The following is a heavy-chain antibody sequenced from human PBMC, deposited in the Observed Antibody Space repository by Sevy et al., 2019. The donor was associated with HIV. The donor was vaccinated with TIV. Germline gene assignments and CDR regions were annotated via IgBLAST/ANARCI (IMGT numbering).Heavy chain of an antibody. D-gene: IGHD3-9*01. J-gene: IGHJ4*02. Sequence: GWSLRLSCAASGFTFSSYAMHWVRQAPGKGLEWVAVISYDGSNKYYADSVKGRFTISRDNSKNTLLLQMNSLRAEDTAVYYCARGGDILTGLDYWGQGTLVTVSS. V-gene: IGHV3-30-3*01. CDR2: ISYDGSNK. CDR1: GFTFSSYA. CDR3: ARGGDILTGLDY.